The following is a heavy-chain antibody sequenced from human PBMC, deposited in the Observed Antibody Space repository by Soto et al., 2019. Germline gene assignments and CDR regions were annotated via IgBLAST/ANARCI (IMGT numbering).Heavy chain of an antibody. CDR3: ARDMYFITAAGGGIDD. CDR1: GFTFDDNA. V-gene: IGHV3-9*01. D-gene: IGHD6-25*01. J-gene: IGHJ4*02. CDR2: ISWNSGTI. Sequence: EVQLVESGGGLVQPGRSLRLSCAASGFTFDDNAMHWVRQSPGKGLEWVSGISWNSGTIAYADSVKGRFTISRDNAKNSLYLQMNSLGAEDTALYFCARDMYFITAAGGGIDDWGQGTLVTVSS.